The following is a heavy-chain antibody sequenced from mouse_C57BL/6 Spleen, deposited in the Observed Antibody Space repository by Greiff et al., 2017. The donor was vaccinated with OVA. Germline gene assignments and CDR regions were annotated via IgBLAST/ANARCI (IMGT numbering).Heavy chain of an antibody. V-gene: IGHV1-26*01. D-gene: IGHD1-1*01. J-gene: IGHJ2*01. CDR2: INPNNGGT. CDR3: ARQRILRYLYFDY. Sequence: EVQLQQSGPELVKPGASVKISCKASGYTFTDYYMNWVKQSHGKSLEWIGDINPNNGGTSYNQKFKGKATLTVDKSSSTAYMELRSLTSEDSAVYYCARQRILRYLYFDYWGQGTTLTVSS. CDR1: GYTFTDYY.